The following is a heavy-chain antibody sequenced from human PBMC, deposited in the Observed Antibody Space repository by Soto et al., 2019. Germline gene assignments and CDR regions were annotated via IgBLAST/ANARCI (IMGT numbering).Heavy chain of an antibody. CDR2: IYYSGST. J-gene: IGHJ4*02. Sequence: SETMSLTSTVAGGTISSGDYYWSWLKQPPGKGLEWIGYIYYSGSTYYNPSLKSRVTISVDTSKNQFSLKLSSVTAADTAVYYCAREAYYYDSSGYYPVVTWGQGTLVTVSS. V-gene: IGHV4-30-4*01. D-gene: IGHD3-22*01. CDR1: GGTISSGDYY. CDR3: AREAYYYDSSGYYPVVT.